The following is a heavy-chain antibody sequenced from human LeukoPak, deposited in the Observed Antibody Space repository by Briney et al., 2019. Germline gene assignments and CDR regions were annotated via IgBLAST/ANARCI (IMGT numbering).Heavy chain of an antibody. V-gene: IGHV3-30*01. CDR1: GFTFSRYA. Sequence: PGGSLRLSCAASGFTFSRYAMHWVRQAPGKGLEWVAVISYDGSNKYYADSVKGRFTISRDNSKNTLYLQMNSLRAEDTAVYYCARTSSGYPYDAFDIWGQGTMVTVSS. CDR3: ARTSSGYPYDAFDI. J-gene: IGHJ3*02. CDR2: ISYDGSNK. D-gene: IGHD3-22*01.